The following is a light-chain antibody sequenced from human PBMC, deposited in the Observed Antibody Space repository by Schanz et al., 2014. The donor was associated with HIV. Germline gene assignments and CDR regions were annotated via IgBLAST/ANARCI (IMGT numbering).Light chain of an antibody. CDR2: END. V-gene: IGLV1-51*01. CDR1: TFNIGNNY. Sequence: QSVLTQPPSVSAAPGQKVIISCSGDTFNIGNNYVSWYQQLPATAPKALIYENDRRTSGISDRFSASKSGTSATLVISDLQTGDEADYYCGTWDSSLRAVVFGGGTKLTVL. CDR3: GTWDSSLRAVV. J-gene: IGLJ3*02.